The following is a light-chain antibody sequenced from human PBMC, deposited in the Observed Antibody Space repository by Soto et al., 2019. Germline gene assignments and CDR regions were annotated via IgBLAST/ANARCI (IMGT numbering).Light chain of an antibody. Sequence: EIVLTQSPGTLSLSPGDRATLSCRASQSVNSNYLAWYQRKPGQAPRLLIYGASNRATDIAYRFSASGSGTDLTLTITRLEAEDFAVYYCQQYDSTPPTFGQGTKVEVK. CDR2: GAS. J-gene: IGKJ1*01. CDR1: QSVNSNY. V-gene: IGKV3-20*01. CDR3: QQYDSTPPT.